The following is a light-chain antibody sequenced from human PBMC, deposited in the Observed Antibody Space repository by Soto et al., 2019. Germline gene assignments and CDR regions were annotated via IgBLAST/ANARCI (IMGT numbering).Light chain of an antibody. CDR1: QSISSW. V-gene: IGKV1-5*01. CDR3: QQYKTSPS. J-gene: IGKJ1*01. Sequence: DIQMTQSPSTLSASVGDRVTITCRASQSISSWLAWYQQKPGKAPKLLIYDASSLESGVPSRFSGSGSGTEFTLTISSLQPDDFATYFCQQYKTSPSFGQGSKLEIK. CDR2: DAS.